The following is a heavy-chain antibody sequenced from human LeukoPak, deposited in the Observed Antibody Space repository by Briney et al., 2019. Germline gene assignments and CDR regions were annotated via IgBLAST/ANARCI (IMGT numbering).Heavy chain of an antibody. CDR3: GRSGFCNSVSCYGLDL. Sequence: PGGSLRLSCAASGFTFSSYGMHWVRQAPGKGLEWVAVISYDGSNKYYADSVKGRFTISRDNAKNSLFLQMNSLRAEDTAVYYCGRSGFCNSVSCYGLDLWGQGTLVTVSS. CDR2: ISYDGSNK. D-gene: IGHD2-2*01. J-gene: IGHJ4*02. CDR1: GFTFSSYG. V-gene: IGHV3-30*03.